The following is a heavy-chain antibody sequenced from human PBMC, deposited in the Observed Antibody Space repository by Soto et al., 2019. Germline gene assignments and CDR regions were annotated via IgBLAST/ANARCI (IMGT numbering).Heavy chain of an antibody. D-gene: IGHD1-7*01. CDR2: IKEDGSEK. CDR3: ATEEIGTNEFDR. J-gene: IGHJ4*02. Sequence: PGGSLRLSCAASGFSFNDYWLSWVRQAPGKGLEWVANIKEDGSEKNYVDSVKGRFTISRDNARNSLFPQMNSLRVEDTAVYYCATEEIGTNEFDRWGQGTLVTVSS. CDR1: GFSFNDYW. V-gene: IGHV3-7*01.